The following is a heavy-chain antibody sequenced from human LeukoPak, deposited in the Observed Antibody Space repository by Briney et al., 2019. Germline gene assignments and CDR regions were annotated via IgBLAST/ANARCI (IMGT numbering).Heavy chain of an antibody. CDR2: IRGSGGST. D-gene: IGHD2-8*01. V-gene: IGHV3-23*01. Sequence: GGSLRLSCAAFGFTFRSYGMRWVRQAPGKGLEWVSAIRGSGGSTYYADSVKGRFTISRDNSKNTLYLQMNSLRAEDTAVYYCAKDLPVLMVYAVGATEAFDIWGQGTMVAVSS. CDR1: GFTFRSYG. CDR3: AKDLPVLMVYAVGATEAFDI. J-gene: IGHJ3*02.